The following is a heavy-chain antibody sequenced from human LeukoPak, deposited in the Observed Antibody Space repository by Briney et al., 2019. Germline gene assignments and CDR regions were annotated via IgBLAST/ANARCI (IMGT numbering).Heavy chain of an antibody. Sequence: GGSLRLSCAASGFSFSTYAMNWVRQAPGKGLEWVSAVSGSGGSTYYADSVKGRFTISRDNSKNTLYLQMNSLRAEDTAVYYCAKDDVPSNWGTLGLFDYWGQGALVTVSS. CDR3: AKDDVPSNWGTLGLFDY. V-gene: IGHV3-23*01. CDR1: GFSFSTYA. D-gene: IGHD7-27*01. CDR2: VSGSGGST. J-gene: IGHJ4*02.